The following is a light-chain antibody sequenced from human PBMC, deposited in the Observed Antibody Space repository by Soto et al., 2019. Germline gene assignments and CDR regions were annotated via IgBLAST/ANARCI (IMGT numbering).Light chain of an antibody. CDR2: AAS. CDR1: QVIRND. CDR3: LQDHSYPWT. Sequence: AIQMTQSPSSLSASIGDRVTIACRASQVIRNDLGWYQHKPGKAPKLLIYAASNLQSGGPSRFSGSGSGALFTLTISSLQPEDFATYYCLQDHSYPWTFGQGTKVEIK. J-gene: IGKJ1*01. V-gene: IGKV1-6*01.